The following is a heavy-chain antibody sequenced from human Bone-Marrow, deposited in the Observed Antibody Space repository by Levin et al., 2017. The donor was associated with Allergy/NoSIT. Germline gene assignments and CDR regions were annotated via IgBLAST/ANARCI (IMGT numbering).Heavy chain of an antibody. CDR1: GGSFSGYY. CDR3: ARGRADDFWGGSDEPDSYYYYMDV. V-gene: IGHV4-34*01. CDR2: INHRGST. Sequence: PGGSLRLSCAVHGGSFSGYYWSWVRQPPGKGLEWIGEINHRGSTKPNPSLKRRVTISVDTSNTQYSLKLSSVTAADTAVYYCARGRADDFWGGSDEPDSYYYYMDVWGKGTTVTVSS. J-gene: IGHJ6*03. D-gene: IGHD3-3*01.